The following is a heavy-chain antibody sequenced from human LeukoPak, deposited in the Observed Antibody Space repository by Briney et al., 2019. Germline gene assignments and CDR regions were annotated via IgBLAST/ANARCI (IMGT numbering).Heavy chain of an antibody. V-gene: IGHV5-51*01. J-gene: IGHJ4*02. CDR3: ARYCGSGFDY. CDR2: IYPGDSDT. CDR1: VYRLTSYR. Sequence: GESLKISRKGAVYRLTSYRIGWVRQLHGKDLEWMGIIYPGDSDTSYSPSFQGQDTISADKSISTAYLQWSSLKASDTAMYYCARYCGSGFDYWGQGTLVTVSS. D-gene: IGHD3-10*01.